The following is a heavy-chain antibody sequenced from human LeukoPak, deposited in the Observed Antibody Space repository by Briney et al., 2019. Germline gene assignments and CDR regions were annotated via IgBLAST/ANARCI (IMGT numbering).Heavy chain of an antibody. D-gene: IGHD6-13*01. CDR3: ARDKPDRAAGHEDY. CDR1: GYTFTSYG. J-gene: IGHJ4*02. V-gene: IGHV1-18*01. CDR2: ISSYNGNT. Sequence: ASVKVSCKASGYTFTSYGISWVRQAPGQGLEWMGWISSYNGNTHYAQKLPGRVTMTTDTSTSAAYMELRSLRSDDTAVYYCARDKPDRAAGHEDYWGQGTLVTVSS.